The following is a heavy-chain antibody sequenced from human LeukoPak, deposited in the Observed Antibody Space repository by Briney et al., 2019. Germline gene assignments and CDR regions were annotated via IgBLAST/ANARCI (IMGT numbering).Heavy chain of an antibody. CDR2: IIPIFGTA. Sequence: SVKVSCKASGGTFSSYAITWVRQAPGQGLEWMGRIIPIFGTANYAQEFQGRVTITTDESTSTAYMELSTLRSDDTAVYYCARERPPGDSSNWFLEGYFDIWGQGTPVTVSS. D-gene: IGHD6-13*01. V-gene: IGHV1-69*05. J-gene: IGHJ4*02. CDR1: GGTFSSYA. CDR3: ARERPPGDSSNWFLEGYFDI.